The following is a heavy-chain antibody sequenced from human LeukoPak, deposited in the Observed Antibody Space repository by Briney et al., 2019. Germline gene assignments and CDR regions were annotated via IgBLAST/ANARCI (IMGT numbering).Heavy chain of an antibody. Sequence: SETLSLTCTVSGGSISSYYWSWIRQPPGKGLEWIGYIYYSGSTNYNPSLKSRVTISVDTSKNQFSLKLSSATAADTAVYYCARGYSSSWYRYFDYWGQGTLVTVSS. J-gene: IGHJ4*02. V-gene: IGHV4-59*01. CDR1: GGSISSYY. D-gene: IGHD6-13*01. CDR3: ARGYSSSWYRYFDY. CDR2: IYYSGST.